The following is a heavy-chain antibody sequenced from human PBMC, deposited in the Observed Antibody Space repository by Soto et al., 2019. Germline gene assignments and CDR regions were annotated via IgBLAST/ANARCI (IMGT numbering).Heavy chain of an antibody. Sequence: ASVKVSWKAAGYTFTSYGFSWVRQAPGQGLEWMGWISTYNGDTHYAQNLQGRVTMTTDTSTSTAYMELRSLRSDDTAVYYCARSNGIAAAGPPFDYWGQGTLVTVSS. CDR1: GYTFTSYG. J-gene: IGHJ4*02. CDR2: ISTYNGDT. CDR3: ARSNGIAAAGPPFDY. D-gene: IGHD6-13*01. V-gene: IGHV1-18*01.